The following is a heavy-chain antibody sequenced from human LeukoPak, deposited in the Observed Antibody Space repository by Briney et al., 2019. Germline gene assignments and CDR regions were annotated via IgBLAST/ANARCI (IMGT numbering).Heavy chain of an antibody. D-gene: IGHD4-17*01. Sequence: GGSLRLSCAASGFIFSTYWMSWVRQAPGKGLEWVANIKQDGSGKYYVDSVKGRFTISRDNAKNSLYLQMNSLRAEDTAVYYCARDRFEDYGDTELGYWGQGTLVTVSS. J-gene: IGHJ4*02. CDR1: GFIFSTYW. CDR3: ARDRFEDYGDTELGY. CDR2: IKQDGSGK. V-gene: IGHV3-7*01.